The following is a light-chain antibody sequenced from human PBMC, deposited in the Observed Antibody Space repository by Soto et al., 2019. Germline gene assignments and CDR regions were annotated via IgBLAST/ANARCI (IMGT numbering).Light chain of an antibody. CDR3: QSFDSSLSIYI. CDR1: WSNIGAGHD. CDR2: GNN. Sequence: QSVRTQPPSVSGAPGQSVTISCTGTWSNIGAGHDVHWYQQLPGTAPKLVIYGNNNRPTGVPDRFSGSKSGTSASLAITGLQAEDETDYYCQSFDSSLSIYIFGSGTKVTVL. V-gene: IGLV1-40*01. J-gene: IGLJ1*01.